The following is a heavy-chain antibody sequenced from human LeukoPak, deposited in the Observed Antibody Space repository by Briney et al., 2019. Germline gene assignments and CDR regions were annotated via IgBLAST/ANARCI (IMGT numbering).Heavy chain of an antibody. Sequence: SETLSLTCAVYGGSFSGYYWSWIRQPPGKGLEWIGEINHSGSTNYNPSLKSRVTISVDTSKNQFSLKLSSVTAADTAVYYCAREQGYSGYDYNYWGQGTLVTVSS. D-gene: IGHD5-12*01. J-gene: IGHJ4*02. CDR3: AREQGYSGYDYNY. CDR1: GGSFSGYY. CDR2: INHSGST. V-gene: IGHV4-34*01.